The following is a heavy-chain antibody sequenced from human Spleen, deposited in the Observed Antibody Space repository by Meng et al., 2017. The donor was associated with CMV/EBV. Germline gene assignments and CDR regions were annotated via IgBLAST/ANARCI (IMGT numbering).Heavy chain of an antibody. V-gene: IGHV3-9*01. Sequence: GSPLKISCAGSGFTFDDYAMHWVRQVPGKGLEWVSGISWNSGNIGYADSVKGRFTISRDNAKKSLYLQMNSLRAEDTALYYCAKASNDYGCNSFFDNWGQGALVTVSS. J-gene: IGHJ4*02. CDR3: AKASNDYGCNSFFDN. CDR2: ISWNSGNI. CDR1: GFTFDDYA. D-gene: IGHD4-23*01.